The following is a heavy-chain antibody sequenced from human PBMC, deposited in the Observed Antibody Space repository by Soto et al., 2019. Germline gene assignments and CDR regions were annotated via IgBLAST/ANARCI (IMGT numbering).Heavy chain of an antibody. CDR1: GYTFTSYA. CDR2: INPSDGNR. CDR3: ARDRLRGYDSSGFYS. V-gene: IGHV1-18*01. D-gene: IGHD3-22*01. J-gene: IGHJ4*02. Sequence: ASVKVSCKASGYTFTSYAMHWVRQAPGQGLEWKGWINPSDGNRNFAQKFEDRVTMTTATSTNTVFLELRSLKSDDTAIYYCARDRLRGYDSSGFYSWGQGTMVTVSS.